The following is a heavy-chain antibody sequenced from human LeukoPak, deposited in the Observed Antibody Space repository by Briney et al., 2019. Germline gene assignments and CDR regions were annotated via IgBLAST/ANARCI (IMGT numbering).Heavy chain of an antibody. J-gene: IGHJ4*02. CDR2: INYSGST. D-gene: IGHD6-13*01. CDR1: GGFFSVYY. CDR3: ARPDSSSSWHFFDY. Sequence: PSETLSLTCAVYGGFFSVYYWSWIRQPPGKGLEWIGEINYSGSTNYNPSRKSRVTISVETSKNQCSLKLSSVTAADTAVYYCARPDSSSSWHFFDYWGQGTLITVSS. V-gene: IGHV4-34*01.